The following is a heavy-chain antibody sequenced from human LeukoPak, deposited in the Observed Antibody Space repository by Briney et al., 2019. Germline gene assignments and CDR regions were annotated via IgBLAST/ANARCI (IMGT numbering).Heavy chain of an antibody. D-gene: IGHD3-16*01. CDR1: GGSIGSYY. V-gene: IGHV4-59*01. CDR2: IFYSGST. CDR3: ARETSQKGAHYMDV. Sequence: SETLSLTCTVSGGSIGSYYWSWIRQPPGKGLEWIGYIFYSGSTNYNPSLKSRVTISVDTSKNQFSLKLSSVTAADTAVYYCARETSQKGAHYMDVWGKGTTVTISS. J-gene: IGHJ6*03.